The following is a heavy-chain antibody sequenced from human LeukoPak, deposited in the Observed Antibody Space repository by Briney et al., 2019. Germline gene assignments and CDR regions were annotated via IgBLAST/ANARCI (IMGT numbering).Heavy chain of an antibody. CDR3: ARQGDCSSTSCSKSSFDY. J-gene: IGHJ4*02. CDR2: IYYSGST. CDR1: GGSISSSSYY. D-gene: IGHD2-2*01. Sequence: PSETLSLTCTVSGGSISSSSYYWGWIRQPPGKGLEWIGSIYYSGSTYYNPSLKSRVTISVDTSKNQFSLKLSSVTAADTAVYYCARQGDCSSTSCSKSSFDYWGQGTLVTASS. V-gene: IGHV4-39*01.